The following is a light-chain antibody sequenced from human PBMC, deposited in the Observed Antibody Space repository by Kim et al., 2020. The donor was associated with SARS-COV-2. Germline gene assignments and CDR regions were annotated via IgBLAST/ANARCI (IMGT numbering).Light chain of an antibody. CDR3: CSYARSSSYV. Sequence: QYALTQPASVSGSPGQSITISCTGTSSDVGAYNYVSWYQLLPGKAPELMIFDVSERPSGISNRFSGSKSGNTASLTISGLQAEDEADYYCCSYARSSSYVFGTGTKVTVL. CDR2: DVS. J-gene: IGLJ1*01. V-gene: IGLV2-14*01. CDR1: SSDVGAYNY.